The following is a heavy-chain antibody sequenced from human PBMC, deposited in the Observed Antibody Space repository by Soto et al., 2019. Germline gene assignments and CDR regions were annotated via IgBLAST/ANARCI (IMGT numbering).Heavy chain of an antibody. J-gene: IGHJ5*02. CDR1: GGSISSSSYY. CDR2: IYYSGST. CDR3: ARTTITMVRGVIILNWFDP. Sequence: SETLSLTCTVSGGSISSSSYYWGWIRQPPGKGLEWIGSIYYSGSTYYNPSLKSRVTISVDTSKNQFSLKLSSVTAADTAVYYCARTTITMVRGVIILNWFDPWGQGTLVTVSS. V-gene: IGHV4-39*01. D-gene: IGHD3-10*01.